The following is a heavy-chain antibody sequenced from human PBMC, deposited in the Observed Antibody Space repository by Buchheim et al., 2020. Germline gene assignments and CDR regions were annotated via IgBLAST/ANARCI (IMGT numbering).Heavy chain of an antibody. J-gene: IGHJ4*02. CDR3: AKDPLGTMIRYYCDY. V-gene: IGHV3-30*18. Sequence: QVQLVESGGGVVQPGRSLRLSCAASGFTFSNYGMHWVRQAPGKGLERVAVISYDGSNKYYGDSVKGRFNISRDNSKNTLFLQMNSLRGEDTAVYYCAKDPLGTMIRYYCDYWGQGTL. CDR2: ISYDGSNK. CDR1: GFTFSNYG. D-gene: IGHD3-22*01.